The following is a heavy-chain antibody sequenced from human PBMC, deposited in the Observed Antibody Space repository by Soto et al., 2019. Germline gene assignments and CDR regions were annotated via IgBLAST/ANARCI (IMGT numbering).Heavy chain of an antibody. CDR2: ISYDGITK. Sequence: VQLVESGGGVVQPGRSLRLSCAASGFTFSSYGMNWVRQAPGKGLEWVALISYDGITKYYADSVKGRFTISRDNSKNPQYLQMNSLRPEDTAVYYCAKGLDIVLVPGAIGPYYYYGVDVWGQGTTVTVSS. CDR3: AKGLDIVLVPGAIGPYYYYGVDV. CDR1: GFTFSSYG. D-gene: IGHD2-2*03. J-gene: IGHJ6*02. V-gene: IGHV3-30*18.